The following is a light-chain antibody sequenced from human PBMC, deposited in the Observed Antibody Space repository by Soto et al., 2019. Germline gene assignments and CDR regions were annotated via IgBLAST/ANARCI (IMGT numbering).Light chain of an antibody. CDR2: DVS. CDR3: YSYAGSYTNV. CDR1: SSDIGGYKY. V-gene: IGLV2-11*01. Sequence: QSALTQPRSVSGSPGQSVTISCTGTSSDIGGYKYVSWYQHHPGKAPKLIIYDVSKRPSGVPDRFSGSKSGNTASLTISGLQAEDEADYYCYSYAGSYTNVFGTGTQLTVL. J-gene: IGLJ1*01.